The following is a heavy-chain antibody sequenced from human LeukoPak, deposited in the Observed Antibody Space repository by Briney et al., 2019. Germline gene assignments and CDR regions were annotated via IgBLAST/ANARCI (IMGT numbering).Heavy chain of an antibody. J-gene: IGHJ4*02. CDR1: GGSISSFY. D-gene: IGHD3-10*01. Sequence: PSETLSLTCTVSGGSISSFYWSWIRQPPGKGLEWIGYIYYSGSTNYNPSLKSRVTISVDTSKNQFSLKLSSVTAADTAVYYCARDSLLGSGSYTYWGQGTLVTVSS. V-gene: IGHV4-59*12. CDR3: ARDSLLGSGSYTY. CDR2: IYYSGST.